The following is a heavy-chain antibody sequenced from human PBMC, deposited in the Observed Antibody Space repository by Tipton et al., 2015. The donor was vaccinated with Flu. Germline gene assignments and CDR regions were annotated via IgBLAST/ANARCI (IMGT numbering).Heavy chain of an antibody. J-gene: IGHJ4*02. D-gene: IGHD2-2*01. CDR2: IYHSGST. CDR3: ARGAIGYCSSASCFPFAY. CDR1: GGSISSSNW. Sequence: TLSLTCAVSGGSISSSNWWSWVRQPPGKGLEWIGEIYHSGSTNYNPSLKSRVTISVDKSKNQFSLKLSSVTAADTAVYYCARGAIGYCSSASCFPFAYWGQGTLVTVSS. V-gene: IGHV4-4*02.